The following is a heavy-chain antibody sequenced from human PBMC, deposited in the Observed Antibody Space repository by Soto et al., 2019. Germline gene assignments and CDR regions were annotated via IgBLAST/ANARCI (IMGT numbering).Heavy chain of an antibody. CDR2: INWNGGST. CDR3: ARDEHYDFWSGYYSPDLDY. CDR1: GFTFDDYG. V-gene: IGHV3-20*01. J-gene: IGHJ4*02. D-gene: IGHD3-3*01. Sequence: GGSLRLSCAASGFTFDDYGMSWVRQAPGKGLEWVSGINWNGGSTGYADSVKGRFTISRDNAKNSLYLQMNSLRAEDTALYHCARDEHYDFWSGYYSPDLDYWGQGTLVTVSS.